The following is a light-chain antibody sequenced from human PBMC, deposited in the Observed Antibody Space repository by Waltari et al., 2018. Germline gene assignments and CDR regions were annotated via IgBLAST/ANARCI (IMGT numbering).Light chain of an antibody. CDR3: QQYGTSSWT. V-gene: IGKV3-20*01. Sequence: VVLTQSPTTVSVSPGERATLSCRASQSVTGNNLAWYQQKHGQTPRLLIYGATTRASCIPDRFSGSGSGTEFTLIISRLEAEDLADYYCQQYGTSSWTFGQGTRVEFK. CDR2: GAT. CDR1: QSVTGNN. J-gene: IGKJ1*01.